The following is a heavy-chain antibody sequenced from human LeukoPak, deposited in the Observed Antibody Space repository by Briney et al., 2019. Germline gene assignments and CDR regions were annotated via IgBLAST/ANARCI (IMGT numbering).Heavy chain of an antibody. V-gene: IGHV3-33*01. J-gene: IGHJ6*02. CDR2: IWYDGSNK. CDR3: ARDPIRTHFYYYYYGMDV. Sequence: GGSLRLSCAASGFTFSSYGMRWVRQAPGKGLEWVAVIWYDGSNKYYADSVKGRFTISRDNSKNTLYLQMNSLRAEDTAVYYCARDPIRTHFYYYYYGMDVWGQGTTVTVSS. CDR1: GFTFSSYG.